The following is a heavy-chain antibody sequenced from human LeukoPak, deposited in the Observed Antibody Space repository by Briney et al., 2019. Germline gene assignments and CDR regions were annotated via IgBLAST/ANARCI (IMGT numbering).Heavy chain of an antibody. D-gene: IGHD1-7*01. J-gene: IGHJ6*03. Sequence: GASVTVSCKASGGTFISYAISWVRQAPGQGLEWMGGIIPIFGTANYAQKFQGRVTITTDESTSTAYMELSSLRSEDTAVYYCARDSGTTRYYYYYMDVWGKGTTVTVSS. V-gene: IGHV1-69*05. CDR1: GGTFISYA. CDR3: ARDSGTTRYYYYYMDV. CDR2: IIPIFGTA.